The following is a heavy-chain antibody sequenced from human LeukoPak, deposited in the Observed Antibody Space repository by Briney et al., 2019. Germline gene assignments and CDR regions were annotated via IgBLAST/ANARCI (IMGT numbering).Heavy chain of an antibody. V-gene: IGHV4-4*07. J-gene: IGHJ5*02. CDR1: GGSLSTDN. Sequence: SETLCLTCAVSGGSLSTDNWSWIRQTAGEGLEWVGRIYTSGSTNYTPSLKSRVTISVDTSKNQFSLKLSSVTAADTAVYYGAREAYSGSYYVGWFDPWGQGTLVTVSS. D-gene: IGHD1-26*01. CDR3: AREAYSGSYYVGWFDP. CDR2: IYTSGST.